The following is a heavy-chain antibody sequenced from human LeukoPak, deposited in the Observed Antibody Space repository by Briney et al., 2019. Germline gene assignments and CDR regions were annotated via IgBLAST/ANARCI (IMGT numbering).Heavy chain of an antibody. CDR2: IGLKSGAT. J-gene: IGHJ4*02. V-gene: IGHV1-2*02. CDR1: GYTFTYRY. CDR3: ATLGGHSLAAQNGY. Sequence: ASVKVSCKAYGYTFTYRYLHWVRQAPGQGLEWMGWIGLKSGATNYAQKFQGRVTMTRDTSINTVYMELTTLRSDDTAIYYCATLGGHSLAAQNGYWGQGTLVTVSS. D-gene: IGHD3-16*01.